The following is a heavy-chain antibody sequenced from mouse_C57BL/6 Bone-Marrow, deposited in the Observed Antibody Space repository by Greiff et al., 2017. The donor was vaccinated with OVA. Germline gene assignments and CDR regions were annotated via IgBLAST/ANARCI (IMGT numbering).Heavy chain of an antibody. D-gene: IGHD2-4*01. Sequence: EVKLQESGPGLVKPSQSLSLTCSVTGYSITSGYYWNWIRQFPGNKLEWMGYISYDGSNNYNPSLKNRISITRDTSKNQFFLKLNSVTTEDTATYYCARAYYDSFAYWGQGTLVTVSA. CDR3: ARAYYDSFAY. CDR2: ISYDGSN. J-gene: IGHJ3*01. CDR1: GYSITSGYY. V-gene: IGHV3-6*01.